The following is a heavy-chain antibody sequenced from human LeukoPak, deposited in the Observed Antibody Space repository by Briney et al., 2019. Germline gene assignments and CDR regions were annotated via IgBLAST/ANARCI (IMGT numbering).Heavy chain of an antibody. D-gene: IGHD6-13*01. J-gene: IGHJ4*02. V-gene: IGHV4-4*07. CDR2: IYTSGST. Sequence: SETLSLTCTVSGGSISSYYWSWIRQPAGKGLEWIGRIYTSGSTNYNPSLKSRVTMSVDTSKNQFSLRLSSVTAADTAVYYCARDGDSSSWYDYWGQGTLVTVSS. CDR3: ARDGDSSSWYDY. CDR1: GGSISSYY.